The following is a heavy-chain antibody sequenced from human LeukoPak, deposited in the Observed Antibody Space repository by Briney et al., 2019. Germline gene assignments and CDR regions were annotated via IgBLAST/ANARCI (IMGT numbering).Heavy chain of an antibody. CDR3: ASGYDFWSGYYDY. J-gene: IGHJ4*02. V-gene: IGHV3-21*01. Sequence: PGGSLRLSCAASGFTFSTYSMNWVRQAPGKGLEWVSSISSSSSYIYYADSVKGRFTITRDNDKNSLYLQMNSLRAEDTAVYYCASGYDFWSGYYDYWGQGTLVTVSS. CDR1: GFTFSTYS. CDR2: ISSSSSYI. D-gene: IGHD3-3*01.